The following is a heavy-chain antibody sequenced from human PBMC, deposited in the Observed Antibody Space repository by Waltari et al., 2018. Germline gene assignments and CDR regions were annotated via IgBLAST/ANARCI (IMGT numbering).Heavy chain of an antibody. D-gene: IGHD3-9*01. J-gene: IGHJ4*02. V-gene: IGHV4-38-2*02. CDR1: GYSITSGYH. Sequence: QVQLQESGPGLVKAPETLSLTCTVSGYSITSGYHWGGIRQPPGKGLEWIGSSYRSGITYYNPSLKSRVTISVDTSKNQFSLKLSSVTAADTAVYYCARVDWLFDYWGQGILVTVSS. CDR2: SYRSGIT. CDR3: ARVDWLFDY.